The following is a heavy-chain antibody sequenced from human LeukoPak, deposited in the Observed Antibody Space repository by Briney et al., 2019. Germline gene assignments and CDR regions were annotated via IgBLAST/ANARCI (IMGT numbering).Heavy chain of an antibody. V-gene: IGHV4-39*01. J-gene: IGHJ5*02. Sequence: SSETLSLTCTVSGGSISSSSYYWGWIRQPPGKGLEWIGSIYYSGSTYYNPSLKSRVTISVDTSKNQFSLKLSSVTAADTAVYYCARHKSGVTGGFDPWGQGTLVTVSS. D-gene: IGHD3-10*01. CDR1: GGSISSSSYY. CDR2: IYYSGST. CDR3: ARHKSGVTGGFDP.